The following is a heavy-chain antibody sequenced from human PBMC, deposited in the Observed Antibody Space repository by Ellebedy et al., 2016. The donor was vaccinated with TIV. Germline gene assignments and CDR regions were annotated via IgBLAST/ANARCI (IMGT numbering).Heavy chain of an antibody. CDR3: ARYEKLDY. D-gene: IGHD3-16*01. CDR1: GFAFSNSW. J-gene: IGHJ4*02. Sequence: PGGSLTLSCAASGFAFSNSWMTWVRQPPGKGLEWVGNIKQDGSIKNYVDSVKGRFTISRDTAKNSLYLQMNSLRAEDAAEYYWARYEKLDYWGQGTLVTVSS. CDR2: IKQDGSIK. V-gene: IGHV3-7*03.